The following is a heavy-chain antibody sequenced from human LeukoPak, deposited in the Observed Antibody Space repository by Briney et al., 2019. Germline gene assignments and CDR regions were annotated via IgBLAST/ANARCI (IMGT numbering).Heavy chain of an antibody. Sequence: GGPLRLSCAASGFTLTSDSMNWVRQAPGKGLEWISYISSGATTTYYADSVKGRFTISRDNAGNSLYLQINSLRVDDTAVYYCAKGTVGAKYWGQGTLVIVSS. CDR3: AKGTVGAKY. V-gene: IGHV3-48*04. CDR2: ISSGATTT. CDR1: GFTLTSDS. J-gene: IGHJ4*02. D-gene: IGHD1-26*01.